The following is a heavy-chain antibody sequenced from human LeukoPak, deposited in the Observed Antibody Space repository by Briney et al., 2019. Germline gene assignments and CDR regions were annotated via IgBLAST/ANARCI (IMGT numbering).Heavy chain of an antibody. CDR3: ARGRGYSYGQGVYYFDY. V-gene: IGHV4-39*07. Sequence: PSETLSLTCTVSGGSISSGSYYWGWIRQPPGKGLEWIGEINHSGSTNYNPSLKSRVTISVDTSKNQFSLKLSSVTAADTAVYYCARGRGYSYGQGVYYFDYWGQGTLVTVSS. J-gene: IGHJ4*02. D-gene: IGHD5-18*01. CDR1: GGSISSGSYY. CDR2: INHSGST.